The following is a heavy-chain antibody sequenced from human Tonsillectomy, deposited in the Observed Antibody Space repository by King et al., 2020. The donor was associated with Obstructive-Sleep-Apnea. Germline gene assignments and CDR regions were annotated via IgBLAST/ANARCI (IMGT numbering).Heavy chain of an antibody. CDR1: GVVFSTNC. Sequence: VQLVESGGGLVQPGGSLSFSWVTSGVVFSTNCMTWVRQAPGKELEWVANINQDGNEKHYVDSVKGRFTISRDNAKNSLYLQMDSLRAEDTAVYYCARGSSAVSWGQGTLAT. J-gene: IGHJ5*02. CDR2: INQDGNEK. CDR3: ARGSSAVS. V-gene: IGHV3-7*04. D-gene: IGHD6-13*01.